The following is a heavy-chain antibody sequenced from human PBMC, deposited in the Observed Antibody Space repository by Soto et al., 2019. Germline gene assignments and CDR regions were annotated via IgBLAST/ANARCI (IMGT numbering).Heavy chain of an antibody. CDR1: GCTFTSYD. CDR2: MNPNSGNT. D-gene: IGHD2-2*01. Sequence: ASVKVSCKASGCTFTSYDINWVRQATGQGLEWMGWMNPNSGNTGYAQKFQGRVTMTRNTSISTAYMELSSLRSEDTAVYYCARGVRGGIVVVPAAKIDYWGQGTLVTVSS. V-gene: IGHV1-8*01. J-gene: IGHJ4*02. CDR3: ARGVRGGIVVVPAAKIDY.